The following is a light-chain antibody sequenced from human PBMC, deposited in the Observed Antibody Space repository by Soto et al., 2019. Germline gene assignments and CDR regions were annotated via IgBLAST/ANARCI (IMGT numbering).Light chain of an antibody. CDR1: QGISSY. J-gene: IGKJ1*01. CDR3: QQYYRCPWT. CDR2: AAS. V-gene: IGKV1-8*01. Sequence: AIQMTQSPSSLSASIGYRVTITCRASQGISSYLGXYQXKPVKAPELLIYAASTLQSGVPSRFSGSGSGTDFTLTISCRQSEDFATYYCQQYYRCPWTFGQGTKVDIK.